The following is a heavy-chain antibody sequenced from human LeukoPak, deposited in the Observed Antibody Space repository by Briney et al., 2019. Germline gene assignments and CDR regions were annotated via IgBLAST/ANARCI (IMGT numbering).Heavy chain of an antibody. J-gene: IGHJ4*02. CDR2: INYQSATF. V-gene: IGHV3-9*01. D-gene: IGHD6-6*01. Sequence: GGSLRLSCAASGFTFDDYGLHWVRQVPGKGLEWVSGINYQSATFDADSVKGRSTISRDNAKSLLFLVMDSLRPEDSALYYCVKDAGIAARPWYFDSWGQGTQVIVSS. CDR3: VKDAGIAARPWYFDS. CDR1: GFTFDDYG.